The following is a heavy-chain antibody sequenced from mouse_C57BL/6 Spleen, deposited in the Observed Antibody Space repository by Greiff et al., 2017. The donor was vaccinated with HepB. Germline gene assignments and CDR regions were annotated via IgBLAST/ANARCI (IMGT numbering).Heavy chain of an antibody. CDR3: ARGNYYGSSPWFAY. J-gene: IGHJ3*01. CDR2: IDPSDSYT. D-gene: IGHD1-1*01. Sequence: VKQSCKASGYTFPSYWMHWVKQRPGQGLEWIGEIDPSDSYTNYNQKFKGKSTLTVDKSSSTAYMQLSSLTSEDSAVYYCARGNYYGSSPWFAYWGQGTLVTVSA. V-gene: IGHV1-69*01. CDR1: GYTFPSYW.